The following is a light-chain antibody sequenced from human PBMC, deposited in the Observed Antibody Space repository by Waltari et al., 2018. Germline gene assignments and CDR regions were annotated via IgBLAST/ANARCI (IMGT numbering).Light chain of an antibody. Sequence: QLVLTQSPSASASLVASVKPTCTPSSGHSPYATAWHQHQPEKGPRYLMKLNSDGSHNKGDGIPDRFSGSSSGAERYLTISSLQSEDEAVYFCQTWDTGIHVLFGGGTKLTVL. CDR2: LNSDGSH. CDR1: SGHSPYA. J-gene: IGLJ2*01. CDR3: QTWDTGIHVL. V-gene: IGLV4-69*01.